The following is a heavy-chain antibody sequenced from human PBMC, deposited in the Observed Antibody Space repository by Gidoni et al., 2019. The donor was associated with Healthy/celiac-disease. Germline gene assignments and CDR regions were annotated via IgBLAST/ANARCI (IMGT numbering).Heavy chain of an antibody. CDR3: ASRVAVAGTAFDI. CDR2: IYPGDSDP. J-gene: IGHJ3*02. V-gene: IGHV5-51*01. CDR1: GHSFTSHW. D-gene: IGHD6-19*01. Sequence: EAQLVQSGAEGNKPGESLKISCKGCGHSFTSHWIGWVRQMPGKGLGWMGIIYPGDSDPRYSPSFQGQVTISADKSISTAYLQWSSLKASDTAMYYCASRVAVAGTAFDIWGQGTMVTVSS.